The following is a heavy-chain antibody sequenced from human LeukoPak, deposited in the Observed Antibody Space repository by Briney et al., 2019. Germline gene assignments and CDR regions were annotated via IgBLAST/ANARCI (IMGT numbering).Heavy chain of an antibody. Sequence: PWGCLRLSCAASGFTFSSYGMHWVRQAPGKGLEWVAFIRYDGSNKYYADSVKGRFTISRDNSKNTLYLQMNSLRAEDTAVYYCAQDRGSHGSMDVRGKGTTVTVSS. CDR1: GFTFSSYG. D-gene: IGHD5-18*01. V-gene: IGHV3-30*02. CDR2: IRYDGSNK. CDR3: AQDRGSHGSMDV. J-gene: IGHJ6*03.